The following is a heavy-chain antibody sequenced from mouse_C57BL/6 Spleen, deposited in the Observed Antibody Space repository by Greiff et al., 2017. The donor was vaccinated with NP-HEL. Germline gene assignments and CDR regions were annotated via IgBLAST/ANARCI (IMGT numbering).Heavy chain of an antibody. CDR3: ERGERGNYVDY. CDR1: GFTFTDYY. V-gene: IGHV7-3*01. Sequence: EVKLVESGGGLVQPGGSLSLSCAASGFTFTDYYMSWVRQPPGKALEWLGFIRNKANGYTTEYSASVKVRFTISRDNSKSILYLQMNAVRDEESERKERERGERGNYVDYWGQGTTLTVTT. J-gene: IGHJ2*01. CDR2: IRNKANGYTT.